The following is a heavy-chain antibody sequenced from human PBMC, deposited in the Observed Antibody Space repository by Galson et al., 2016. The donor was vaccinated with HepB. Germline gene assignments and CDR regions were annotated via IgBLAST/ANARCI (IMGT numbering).Heavy chain of an antibody. Sequence: SGYTFINYNMHWVRQAPGQRLEWMGWINIGDDNTKYSQKFKGRVTITRDSSARTVYMGLSSLRAEDTAVNYCAREYSGYGCSRYHYGMDVWGQGTTVTVSS. CDR1: GYTFINYN. CDR2: INIGDDNT. V-gene: IGHV1-3*04. CDR3: AREYSGYGCSRYHYGMDV. D-gene: IGHD5-12*01. J-gene: IGHJ6*02.